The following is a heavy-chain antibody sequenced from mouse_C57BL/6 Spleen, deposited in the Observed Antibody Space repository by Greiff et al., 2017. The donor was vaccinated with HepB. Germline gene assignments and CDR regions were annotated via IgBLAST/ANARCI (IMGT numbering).Heavy chain of an antibody. CDR2: IYPGSGST. V-gene: IGHV1-55*01. CDR3: ARGENYGNSGVDY. D-gene: IGHD2-1*01. CDR1: GYTFTSYW. Sequence: VQLQQPGAELVKPGASVKMSCKASGYTFTSYWITWVKQRPGQGLEWIGDIYPGSGSTNYNEKFKSKATLTVDTSSSTAYMQLSSLTSEDSAVYYCARGENYGNSGVDYWGQGTTLTVSS. J-gene: IGHJ2*01.